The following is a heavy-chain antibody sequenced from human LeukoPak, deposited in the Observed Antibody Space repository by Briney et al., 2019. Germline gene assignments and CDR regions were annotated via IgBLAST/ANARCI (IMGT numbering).Heavy chain of an antibody. CDR3: TRDRSRAEDD. Sequence: PGGSLRLSCAASGFNFDDHTMHWVRQPPGKGLEWVAGVSWNSGSIGYADSVKGRFTISRDNANNLLYLQMNSLRGEDTAVYYCTRDRSRAEDDWGQGTLVTVSS. J-gene: IGHJ4*02. D-gene: IGHD1-14*01. CDR1: GFNFDDHT. V-gene: IGHV3-9*01. CDR2: VSWNSGSI.